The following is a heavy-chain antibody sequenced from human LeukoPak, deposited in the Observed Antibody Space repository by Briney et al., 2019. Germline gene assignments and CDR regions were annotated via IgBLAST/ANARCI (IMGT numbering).Heavy chain of an antibody. V-gene: IGHV3-38-3*01. J-gene: IGHJ4*02. Sequence: GGSLRLSCAASGFTVSSNEMSWVRQAPGKGLEWVSSISGGSTYYADSRKGRFTISRDNSKNTLHLQMNSLRAEDTAVYYCAKDLVAGSGLFFDYWGQGTLVTVSS. D-gene: IGHD6-19*01. CDR3: AKDLVAGSGLFFDY. CDR2: ISGGST. CDR1: GFTVSSNE.